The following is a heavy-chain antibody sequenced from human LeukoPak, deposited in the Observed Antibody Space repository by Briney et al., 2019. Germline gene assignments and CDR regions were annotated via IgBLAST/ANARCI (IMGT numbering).Heavy chain of an antibody. Sequence: PGGSLRLSCAASGFTYSSYAMSWVRQAPGKGLEWVSAISGSGGSTYYADSVKGRFTISRDNSKNTLYLQMNSLRAEDTAVYYCAKAEVEMATISNFDYWGQGTLVTVSS. CDR2: ISGSGGST. V-gene: IGHV3-23*01. CDR1: GFTYSSYA. CDR3: AKAEVEMATISNFDY. D-gene: IGHD5-24*01. J-gene: IGHJ4*02.